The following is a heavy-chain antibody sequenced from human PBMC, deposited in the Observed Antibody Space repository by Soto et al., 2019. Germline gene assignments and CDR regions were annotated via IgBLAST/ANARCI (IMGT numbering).Heavy chain of an antibody. Sequence: QVQLVQSGAEVRKPGASVTVSCKASGYTFTNYDTNWVRQATGQGLEWMGWMSPNSGDTGCAQKFQGRVTLTRNASISTAYMELSSLRSDDTAVYYCVSLARWGQGTLVTVSS. CDR2: MSPNSGDT. J-gene: IGHJ4*02. CDR1: GYTFTNYD. V-gene: IGHV1-8*01. CDR3: VSLAR.